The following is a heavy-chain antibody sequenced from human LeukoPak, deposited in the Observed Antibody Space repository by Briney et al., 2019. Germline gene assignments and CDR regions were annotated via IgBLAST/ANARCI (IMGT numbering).Heavy chain of an antibody. Sequence: GGSLRLSCAASGFTFSSYIMNWVRQAPGKGLEWVSSISSSSSYIYYADSVKGRFTVSRDNAKNSLYLQMNSLRAEDTAVYYCARDPRQLVEPFDYWGQGTLVTVSS. D-gene: IGHD6-6*01. CDR2: ISSSSSYI. V-gene: IGHV3-21*01. CDR1: GFTFSSYI. CDR3: ARDPRQLVEPFDY. J-gene: IGHJ4*02.